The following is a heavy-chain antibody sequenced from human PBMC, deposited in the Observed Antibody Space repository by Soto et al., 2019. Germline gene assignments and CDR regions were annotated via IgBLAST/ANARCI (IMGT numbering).Heavy chain of an antibody. V-gene: IGHV4-59*08. Sequence: PSDTLSLTCTVSSGSISTYYWSWIRQPPGKGLEWIGYIYYNGHTDYNPSLKSRVTMSVATSKNQFSLKLSSVTAADTAVYYCARVQSSYYDRAFDSWGQGIQVTVSS. CDR1: SGSISTYY. CDR2: IYYNGHT. CDR3: ARVQSSYYDRAFDS. J-gene: IGHJ4*02. D-gene: IGHD3-9*01.